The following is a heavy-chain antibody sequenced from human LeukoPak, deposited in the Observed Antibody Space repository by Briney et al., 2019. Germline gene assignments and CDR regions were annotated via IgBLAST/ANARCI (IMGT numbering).Heavy chain of an antibody. D-gene: IGHD1-1*01. CDR2: INTDNGNT. J-gene: IGHJ5*02. Sequence: ASVKVSCKASGYTFNTYSINWVRQAPGQRLERMGWINTDNGNTNFAQKFQGRVTVTTDTSTSTAFMELRSLTSDDTAVYYCARLSTTTRGKVDLWGQGTLVTVSS. V-gene: IGHV1-18*01. CDR1: GYTFNTYS. CDR3: ARLSTTTRGKVDL.